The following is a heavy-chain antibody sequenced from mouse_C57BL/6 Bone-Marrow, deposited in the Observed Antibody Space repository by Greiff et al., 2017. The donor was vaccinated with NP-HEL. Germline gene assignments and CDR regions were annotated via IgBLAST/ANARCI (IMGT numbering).Heavy chain of an antibody. CDR3: ARGRTMITTYYFDY. D-gene: IGHD2-4*01. CDR1: GYTFTDYY. Sequence: VQLQQSGPVLVKPGASVKMSCKASGYTFTDYYMNWVKQSHGKSLEWIGVINPYNGGTSYNQKFKGKATLTVDKSSSTAYMELNSLTSEDSAVYYCARGRTMITTYYFDYWGQGTTLTVSS. J-gene: IGHJ2*01. CDR2: INPYNGGT. V-gene: IGHV1-19*01.